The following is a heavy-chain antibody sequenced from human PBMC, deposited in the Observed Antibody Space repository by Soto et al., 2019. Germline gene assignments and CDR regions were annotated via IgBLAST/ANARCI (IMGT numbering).Heavy chain of an antibody. CDR1: GGSFSGYY. Sequence: PSETLSLTCAVYGGSFSGYYWSWIRQPPGKGLEWIGEINHSGSTNYNPSLKSRVTISVDTSKNQFSLKLSSVTAADTAVYYCARGLASTTYYDLLSGYLSQLGWFDPWGQGTLVTVSS. CDR2: INHSGST. V-gene: IGHV4-34*01. D-gene: IGHD3-3*01. CDR3: ARGLASTTYYDLLSGYLSQLGWFDP. J-gene: IGHJ5*02.